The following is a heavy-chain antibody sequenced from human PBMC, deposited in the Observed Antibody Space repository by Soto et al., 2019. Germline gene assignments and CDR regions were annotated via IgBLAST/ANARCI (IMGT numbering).Heavy chain of an antibody. Sequence: ASVKVSCKASGYTFTSYDINWVRQATGQGLEWMGWMNPNSGSTDYAQKFQGWVTMTRDTSISTAYMELSRLRSDDTAVYYCARGDKYRRFDYWGQGTLVTVSS. J-gene: IGHJ4*02. CDR1: GYTFTSYD. V-gene: IGHV1-8*01. CDR3: ARGDKYRRFDY. CDR2: MNPNSGST. D-gene: IGHD2-2*01.